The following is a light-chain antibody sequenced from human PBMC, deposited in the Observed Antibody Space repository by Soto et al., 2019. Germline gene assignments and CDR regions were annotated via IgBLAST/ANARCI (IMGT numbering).Light chain of an antibody. Sequence: QSVLTQPRSVSGSPGQSVTISCTGTSSDVGGYNYVSWYQQHPGKAPKLMISDVSKRPSGVPDRFSGSKSGNTASLTSSGRQAEDEADYYCCSYAGSYSYVFGTGTKLTVL. V-gene: IGLV2-11*01. J-gene: IGLJ1*01. CDR2: DVS. CDR1: SSDVGGYNY. CDR3: CSYAGSYSYV.